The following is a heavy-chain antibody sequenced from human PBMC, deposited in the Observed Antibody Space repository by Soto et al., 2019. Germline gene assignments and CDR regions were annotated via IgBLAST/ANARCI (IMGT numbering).Heavy chain of an antibody. J-gene: IGHJ3*02. CDR2: IWYDGSNK. Sequence: QVQLVESGGGVVQPGRSLRLSCAASGFTFSSYGMHWVRQAPGKGLEWVAVIWYDGSNKYYADSVKGRFTISRDNSKNTLYLQMNSLRAEDTAVYYCAREVGIGSGGLDAFDIWGQGTMVTVSS. D-gene: IGHD6-19*01. V-gene: IGHV3-33*01. CDR3: AREVGIGSGGLDAFDI. CDR1: GFTFSSYG.